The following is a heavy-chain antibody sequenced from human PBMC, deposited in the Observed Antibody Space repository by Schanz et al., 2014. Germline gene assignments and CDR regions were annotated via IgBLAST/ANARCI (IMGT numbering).Heavy chain of an antibody. CDR3: AGAPAAYGSDTSCLGTPFDY. J-gene: IGHJ4*02. CDR1: GYTFVSYS. V-gene: IGHV1-46*03. D-gene: IGHD2-2*01. Sequence: QVQLVQSGAEVKKPGASVKVSCKASGYTFVSYSMHWVRQAPGQGLGWMGIINPSGGGASYALRCQDRVAVTGDTSRSTVYMELSSLRSEDTAVYYCAGAPAAYGSDTSCLGTPFDYWGQGTLVTVSS. CDR2: INPSGGGA.